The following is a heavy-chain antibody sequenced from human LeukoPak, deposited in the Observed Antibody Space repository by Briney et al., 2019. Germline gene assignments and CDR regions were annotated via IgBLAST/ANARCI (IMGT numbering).Heavy chain of an antibody. CDR1: GGSISSGDYY. V-gene: IGHV4-30-4*01. J-gene: IGHJ4*02. D-gene: IGHD1-26*01. CDR2: IYYSGST. CDR3: ATIRGVGTNFDY. Sequence: SQTLSLTCTVSGGSISSGDYYWSWIRQPPGKGLEWIGYIYYSGSTYYNPSLKSRVTISVDKSKNQFSLKLSSVTAADTAVYYCATIRGVGTNFDYWGQGTLVTVSS.